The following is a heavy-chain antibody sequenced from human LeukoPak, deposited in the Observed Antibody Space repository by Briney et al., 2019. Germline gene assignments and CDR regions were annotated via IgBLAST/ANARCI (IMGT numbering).Heavy chain of an antibody. J-gene: IGHJ6*02. V-gene: IGHV3-30-3*01. D-gene: IGHD4-17*01. CDR2: ISYDGSNK. CDR3: ARDYGDYLYYYGMDV. Sequence: GGSLRLSYAASGFTFNSYGIHWVRQAPGKGLEWVAIISYDGSNKHYADSVKGRFTISRDNSKNTVYLQKNRLRGEDTAVYYCARDYGDYLYYYGMDVWGQGTTVTVSS. CDR1: GFTFNSYG.